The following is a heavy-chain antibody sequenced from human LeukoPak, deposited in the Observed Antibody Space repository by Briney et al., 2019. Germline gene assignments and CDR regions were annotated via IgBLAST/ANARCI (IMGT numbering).Heavy chain of an antibody. V-gene: IGHV3-20*04. J-gene: IGHJ6*03. CDR1: GFTFDDYG. D-gene: IGHD3-10*01. CDR2: INWNGGST. CDR3: ARDLLEVTMVRGVIIPRSYYYMDV. Sequence: PGGSLRLSCAASGFTFDDYGMSWVRQAPGKGLEWVSGINWNGGSTVYADSVKGRFTISRDNAKNSLYLQMNSLRAEDTALYYCARDLLEVTMVRGVIIPRSYYYMDVWGKGTTVTVSS.